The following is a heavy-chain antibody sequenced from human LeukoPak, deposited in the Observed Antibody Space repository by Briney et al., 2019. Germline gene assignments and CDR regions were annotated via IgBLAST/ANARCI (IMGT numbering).Heavy chain of an antibody. CDR2: IYYSGST. J-gene: IGHJ5*02. V-gene: IGHV4-61*10. Sequence: SQTLSLTCTVSGGSISSGSYYWSWIRQPAGKGLEWIGYIYYSGSTNYNPSLKSRVTISVDTSKNQFSLKLSSVTAADTAVYYCARLYSSPAAAGLNWFDPWGQGTLVTVSS. D-gene: IGHD6-13*01. CDR1: GGSISSGSYY. CDR3: ARLYSSPAAAGLNWFDP.